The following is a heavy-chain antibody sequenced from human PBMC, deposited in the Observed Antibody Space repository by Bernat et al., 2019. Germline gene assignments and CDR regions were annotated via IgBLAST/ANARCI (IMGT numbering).Heavy chain of an antibody. CDR3: ARGGRYQPLLYGDFDY. V-gene: IGHV4-34*01. CDR1: GGSFSGYY. Sequence: QVQLQQWGAGLLKPSETLSLTCAVYGGSFSGYYWSWIRQPPGKGLEWIGEINHSGSTNYNPSLKSRVTISVDTSKNQFSLKLSSVTAADTAVYYCARGGRYQPLLYGDFDYWGQGRLVTVST. CDR2: INHSGST. J-gene: IGHJ4*02. D-gene: IGHD2-2*02.